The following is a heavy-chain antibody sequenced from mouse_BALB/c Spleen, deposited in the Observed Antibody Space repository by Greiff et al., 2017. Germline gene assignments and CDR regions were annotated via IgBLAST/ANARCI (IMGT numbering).Heavy chain of an antibody. D-gene: IGHD1-1*01. CDR3: AREGKLQYYFDY. Sequence: EVKLMESGGGLVKPGGSLKLSCAASGFTFSSYAMSWVRQSPEKRLEWVAEISSGGSYTYYPDTVTGRFTISRDNAKNTLYLEMSSLRSEDTAMYYCAREGKLQYYFDYWGQGTTLTVSS. CDR2: ISSGGSYT. J-gene: IGHJ2*01. V-gene: IGHV5-9-4*01. CDR1: GFTFSSYA.